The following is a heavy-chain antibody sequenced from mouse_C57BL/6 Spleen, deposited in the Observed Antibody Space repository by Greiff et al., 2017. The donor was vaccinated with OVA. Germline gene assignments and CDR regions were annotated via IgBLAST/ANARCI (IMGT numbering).Heavy chain of an antibody. CDR1: GYTFTDYN. CDR2: INPNNGGT. CDR3: AREGGDYFDY. V-gene: IGHV1-22*01. Sequence: EVKLVESGPELVKPGASVKMSCKASGYTFTDYNMHWVKQSHGKSLEWIGYINPNNGGTSYNQKFKGKATLTVNKSSSTAYMELRSLTSEDSAVYYCAREGGDYFDYWGQGTTLTVSS. J-gene: IGHJ2*01.